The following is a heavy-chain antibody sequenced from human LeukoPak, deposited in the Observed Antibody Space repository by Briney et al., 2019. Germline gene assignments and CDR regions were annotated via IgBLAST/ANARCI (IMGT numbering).Heavy chain of an antibody. J-gene: IGHJ4*02. V-gene: IGHV1-2*02. Sequence: ASVKVSCKASGYTFPGYFMHWVRQAPGQGLEWMGWIHPNSGDTNFAQKFQGRVTMPRDTSISTAYMELTRLRSDDTAVYYCARDERYHSSGYPIDHWGQGTLVTVSS. CDR1: GYTFPGYF. D-gene: IGHD3-22*01. CDR2: IHPNSGDT. CDR3: ARDERYHSSGYPIDH.